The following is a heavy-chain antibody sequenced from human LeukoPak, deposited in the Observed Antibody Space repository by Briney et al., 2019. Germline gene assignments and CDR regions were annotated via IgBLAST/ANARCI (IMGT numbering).Heavy chain of an antibody. CDR3: ARAISSSWSYYFDY. J-gene: IGHJ4*02. V-gene: IGHV1-18*01. CDR2: TSAYNGNT. CDR1: GYTFTSYG. D-gene: IGHD6-13*01. Sequence: ASVKVSCKASGYTFTSYGISWVRQAPGQGLEWMGWTSAYNGNTNYAQKLQGRVTMTTDTSTSTAYMELRSLRSDDTAVYYCARAISSSWSYYFDYWGQGTLVTVSS.